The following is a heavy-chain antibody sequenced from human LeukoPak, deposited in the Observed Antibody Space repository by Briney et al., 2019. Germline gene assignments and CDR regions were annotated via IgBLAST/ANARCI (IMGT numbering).Heavy chain of an antibody. J-gene: IGHJ3*02. V-gene: IGHV4-31*03. Sequence: SETLSLTCTVSGGSISSGGYYWSWIRQHPGKGLEWIGYIYYSGSTYYNPSLKSRVTISVDTSKNQFSLKLSSVTAADTAVYYCARDSLLSVIVVVTDAFDIWGQGTMVTVSS. D-gene: IGHD3-22*01. CDR3: ARDSLLSVIVVVTDAFDI. CDR2: IYYSGST. CDR1: GGSISSGGYY.